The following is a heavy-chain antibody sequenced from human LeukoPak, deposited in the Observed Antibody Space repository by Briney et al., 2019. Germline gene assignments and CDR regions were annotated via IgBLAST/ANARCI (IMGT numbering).Heavy chain of an antibody. Sequence: SETLSLTCTVSGGSIGSHDWTWIRQTPGKGLEWIGNIYYTGSTYYSPSLKSRVTISVDTSKNQFSLRLSSVTAADTAVFYCARLKRSRYSWNDVHNWFDPWGQGTLVTVSS. J-gene: IGHJ5*02. CDR2: IYYTGST. D-gene: IGHD1-1*01. CDR1: GGSIGSHD. CDR3: ARLKRSRYSWNDVHNWFDP. V-gene: IGHV4-59*04.